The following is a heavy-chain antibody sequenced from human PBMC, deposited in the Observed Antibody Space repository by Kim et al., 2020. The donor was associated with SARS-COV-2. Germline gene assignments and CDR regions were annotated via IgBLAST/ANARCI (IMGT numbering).Heavy chain of an antibody. CDR1: GGSISSYY. CDR2: IYTSGST. CDR3: ARGCQKWELSDAFDI. D-gene: IGHD1-26*01. V-gene: IGHV4-4*07. Sequence: SETLSLTCTVSGGSISSYYRSWIRQPAGKGLEWIGRIYTSGSTNYNPSLKSRVTMSVDTSKNQFSLKLSSVTAADTAVYYCARGCQKWELSDAFDIWGQGTMVTVSS. J-gene: IGHJ3*02.